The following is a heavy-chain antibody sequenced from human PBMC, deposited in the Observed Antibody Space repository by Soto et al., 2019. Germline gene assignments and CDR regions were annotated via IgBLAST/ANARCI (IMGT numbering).Heavy chain of an antibody. CDR3: ALNREYQDRYCTNGVCYFFAYYGMDV. CDR1: GFTFSSYS. V-gene: IGHV3-21*01. Sequence: GGSLRLSCAASGFTFSSYSMNWVRQAPGKGLEWVSSISSSSSYIYYADSVKGRFTISRDNAKNSLYLQMNSLRAEDTAVYYCALNREYQDRYCTNGVCYFFAYYGMDVWGQGTTVTVSS. CDR2: ISSSSSYI. D-gene: IGHD2-8*01. J-gene: IGHJ6*02.